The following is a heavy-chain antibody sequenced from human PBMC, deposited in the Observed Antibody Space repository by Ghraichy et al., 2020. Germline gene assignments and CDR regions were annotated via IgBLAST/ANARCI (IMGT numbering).Heavy chain of an antibody. CDR2: IYYSGST. CDR3: ARGSGWYYY. J-gene: IGHJ4*02. Sequence: ESLNISCTVSGGSINDYYWSWIRQPPGKGLEWIGYIYYSGSTNYNPSLKSRVTISVDTSKNQFSLKLSSVTAADTAVYYCARGSGWYYYWGQGTLVTVSS. CDR1: GGSINDYY. V-gene: IGHV4-59*01. D-gene: IGHD6-19*01.